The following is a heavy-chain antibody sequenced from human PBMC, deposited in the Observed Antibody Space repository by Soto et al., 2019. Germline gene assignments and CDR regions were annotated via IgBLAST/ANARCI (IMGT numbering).Heavy chain of an antibody. D-gene: IGHD2-15*01. CDR2: INAGNGNT. Sequence: QVQLVQSGAEVKKPGASVKVSCKASGYTFTSYAMHWVRQAPGQRLEWMGWINAGNGNTKYSQKFQGRVTITRDTSASTAYMELSSLRSEDTAVYYCARRPTRGDIAVVVAAYFDYWGQGTLVTVSS. J-gene: IGHJ4*02. CDR1: GYTFTSYA. V-gene: IGHV1-3*01. CDR3: ARRPTRGDIAVVVAAYFDY.